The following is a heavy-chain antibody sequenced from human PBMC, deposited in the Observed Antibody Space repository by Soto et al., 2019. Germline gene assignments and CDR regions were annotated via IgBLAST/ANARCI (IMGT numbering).Heavy chain of an antibody. CDR1: GYTLTSYD. J-gene: IGHJ4*02. CDR2: INAGNGNT. D-gene: IGHD1-20*01. CDR3: ARDKLTGILDY. Sequence: ASVKVSCKASGYTLTSYDMHWVRQAPGQRLEWMGWINAGNGNTKYSQKFQGRVTITRDTSASTAYMELSSLRSEDTAVYYCARDKLTGILDYWGQGTLVTVSS. V-gene: IGHV1-3*01.